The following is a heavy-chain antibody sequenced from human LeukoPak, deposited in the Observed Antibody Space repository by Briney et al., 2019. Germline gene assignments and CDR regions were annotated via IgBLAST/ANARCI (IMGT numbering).Heavy chain of an antibody. D-gene: IGHD1-1*01. CDR3: ATTKQARRYFDY. J-gene: IGHJ4*02. Sequence: GGSLRLSCVGSGFTFSNNPLSRVRQAPGKGLEWVSAISGSGGNTYYADSVRGRFTISKDNSKNTLFLQMNTLRADDTAVYYCATTKQARRYFDYWGQGTLVTVSS. CDR2: ISGSGGNT. CDR1: GFTFSNNP. V-gene: IGHV3-23*01.